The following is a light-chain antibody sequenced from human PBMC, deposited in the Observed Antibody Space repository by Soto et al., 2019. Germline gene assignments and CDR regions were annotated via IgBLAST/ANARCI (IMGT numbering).Light chain of an antibody. Sequence: DIQMTQSPSSLSASVGDRVTVTCRTSHIVDTSLNWCQQKPGKAPKLLIYGASTLQSGVPSRFSGSESGTDFTLTITSMQPEDCATYYCQQTYATPITFGQGTRLEIK. CDR3: QQTYATPIT. V-gene: IGKV1-39*01. CDR2: GAS. CDR1: HIVDTS. J-gene: IGKJ5*01.